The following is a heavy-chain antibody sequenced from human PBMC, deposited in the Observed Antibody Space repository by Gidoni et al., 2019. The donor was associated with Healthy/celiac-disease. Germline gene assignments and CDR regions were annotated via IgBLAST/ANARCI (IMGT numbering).Heavy chain of an antibody. V-gene: IGHV1-3*01. Sequence: QVQLVQSGAEVKKPGASVKGSCKASGDTFTSYAMHWVRQAPGQRLEGMGWINAGNGNTKYSQKFQGRVTITRDTSASTAYMELSSLRSEDTAVYYCARGYSYGPFDLWGRGTLVTVSS. J-gene: IGHJ2*01. CDR3: ARGYSYGPFDL. CDR1: GDTFTSYA. CDR2: INAGNGNT. D-gene: IGHD5-18*01.